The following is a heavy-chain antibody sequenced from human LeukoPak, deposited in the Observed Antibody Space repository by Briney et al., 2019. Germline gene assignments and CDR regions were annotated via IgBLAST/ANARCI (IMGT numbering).Heavy chain of an antibody. J-gene: IGHJ4*02. Sequence: SETLSLTCTVSGGSISSGGYFWSWIRQHPGKGLEWIGYIYYSGSTYYNPSLKSRVTISVDTSKNQFSLKLSSVTAADTAVYYCARVGVGYGSGSYGPSFDYWGQGTLVTVSS. CDR2: IYYSGST. CDR1: GGSISSGGYF. D-gene: IGHD3-10*01. CDR3: ARVGVGYGSGSYGPSFDY. V-gene: IGHV4-31*03.